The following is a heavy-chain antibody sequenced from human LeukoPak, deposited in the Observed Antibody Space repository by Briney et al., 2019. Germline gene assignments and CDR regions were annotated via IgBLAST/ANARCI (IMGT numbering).Heavy chain of an antibody. D-gene: IGHD3-16*01. V-gene: IGHV3-30*19. CDR1: GFTFSSYV. Sequence: GGSLRLSCAASGFTFSSYVMTWVRQAPGKGLEWVAVISYGGSDKHYADSVKGRFSISRDNSKNTLYLQMNSLRAEDTAVYYCAKDSRSLPFDYWGQGTLVTVSS. CDR2: ISYGGSDK. CDR3: AKDSRSLPFDY. J-gene: IGHJ4*02.